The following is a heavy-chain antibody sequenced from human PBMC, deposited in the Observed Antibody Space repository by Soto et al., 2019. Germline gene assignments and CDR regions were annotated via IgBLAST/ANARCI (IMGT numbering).Heavy chain of an antibody. D-gene: IGHD3-22*01. J-gene: IGHJ4*02. CDR2: IYYSGST. CDR1: GASVNSANYY. V-gene: IGHV4-61*01. Sequence: LSLTCTLSGASVNSANYYWSWIRQPPGKGLEWIGFIYYSGSTKYNPSLKSRVTISLDTSKNQISLNLTSVTAADTAVYYCTRDTSGYHPTYWGQGTLVTVSS. CDR3: TRDTSGYHPTY.